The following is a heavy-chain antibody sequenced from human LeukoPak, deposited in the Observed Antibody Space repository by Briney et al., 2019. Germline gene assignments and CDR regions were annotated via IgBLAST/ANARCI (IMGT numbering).Heavy chain of an antibody. CDR3: ASSTVREPYGMDV. CDR1: GYTVTSYG. J-gene: IGHJ6*02. Sequence: ASVKVSCKASGYTVTSYGVNWVRQAPGQGLEWMGWISANSGITNYAQNLQGRLTMTTDISTSTAYMELTSLRSDDTAVYYCASSTVREPYGMDVWGQGTTVTVS. V-gene: IGHV1-18*01. CDR2: ISANSGIT. D-gene: IGHD3-10*01.